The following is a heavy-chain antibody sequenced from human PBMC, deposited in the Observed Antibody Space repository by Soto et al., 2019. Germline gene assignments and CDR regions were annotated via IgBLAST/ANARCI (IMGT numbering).Heavy chain of an antibody. CDR2: IVVGSGNT. CDR3: AAGTYSYGYGVCVY. Sequence: QMQLVQSGPEVKKPGTSVKVSCKASGFTFTSSAVQWVRQARGQRLEWIGWIVVGSGNTNYAQKFQGRVTITRDMSTSTAYMELSSLRSEDTAVYYCAAGTYSYGYGVCVYWGQGTLVTVSS. V-gene: IGHV1-58*01. D-gene: IGHD5-18*01. J-gene: IGHJ4*02. CDR1: GFTFTSSA.